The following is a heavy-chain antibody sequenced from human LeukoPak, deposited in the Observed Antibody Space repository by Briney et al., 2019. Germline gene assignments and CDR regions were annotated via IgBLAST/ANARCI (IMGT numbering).Heavy chain of an antibody. Sequence: GASVKVSCKASGYTFTGYYMHWVRQAPGQGLEWMGWINPNSGGTNYAQKFQGRGTMTRDTSISTAYMELSRLRSDDTAVYYCARDQNYYDSVREFDIWGQGTMVTVSS. V-gene: IGHV1-2*02. CDR2: INPNSGGT. CDR1: GYTFTGYY. J-gene: IGHJ3*02. CDR3: ARDQNYYDSVREFDI. D-gene: IGHD3-22*01.